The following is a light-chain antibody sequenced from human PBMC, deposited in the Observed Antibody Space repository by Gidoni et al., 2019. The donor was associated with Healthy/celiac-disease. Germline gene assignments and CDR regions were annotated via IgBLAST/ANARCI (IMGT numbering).Light chain of an antibody. CDR1: SSDVGGYNY. J-gene: IGLJ1*01. CDR3: CSYAGSYTVYV. Sequence: QSALTQPRSVYGSPGQSVTISCTGTSSDVGGYNYVSWYQQHPGKAPKLMIYDVSKRPSGVPDRFSGSKSGNTASLTISGLQAEDEADYYCCSYAGSYTVYVFGTGTKVTVL. V-gene: IGLV2-11*01. CDR2: DVS.